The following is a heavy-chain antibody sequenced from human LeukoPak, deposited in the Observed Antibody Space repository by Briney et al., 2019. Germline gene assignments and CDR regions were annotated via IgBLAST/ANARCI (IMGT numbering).Heavy chain of an antibody. D-gene: IGHD6-19*01. V-gene: IGHV1-2*02. CDR2: INPNTGGA. CDR3: AKGRVVAGTKTLGYHWFDP. J-gene: IGHJ5*02. Sequence: GASVKVSCKASGYTFTAYYLHWVRQAPGQGLEWMGWINPNTGGAKYAQKFQGRLTMTRDTPINTVYMGLSRLGSDDTAVYFCAKGRVVAGTKTLGYHWFDPWGQGTLVTVSS. CDR1: GYTFTAYY.